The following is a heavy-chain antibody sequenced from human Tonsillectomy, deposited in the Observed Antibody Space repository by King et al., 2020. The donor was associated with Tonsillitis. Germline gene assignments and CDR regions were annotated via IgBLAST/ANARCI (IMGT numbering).Heavy chain of an antibody. Sequence: VQLVESGGGLVKPGGSLRLSCAASGFSFSLYGLNWVRQAPGKGLEWVSSLSSGSTYIYYADSVKGRFTISRDNTKNSLYLQMNSLRAEDTGVYYCARGSSSGLNTYYVDYWGQGTLVTVSS. D-gene: IGHD1-26*01. J-gene: IGHJ4*02. CDR1: GFSFSLYG. V-gene: IGHV3-21*01. CDR3: ARGSSSGLNTYYVDY. CDR2: LSSGSTYI.